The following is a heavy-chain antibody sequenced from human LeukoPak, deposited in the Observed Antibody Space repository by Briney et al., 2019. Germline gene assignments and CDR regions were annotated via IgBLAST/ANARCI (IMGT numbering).Heavy chain of an antibody. CDR3: ARSRDGYNQGSPVDQ. CDR1: GGYISWYF. J-gene: IGHJ4*02. D-gene: IGHD5-24*01. Sequence: SEPLSHTRTVCGGYISWYFRSGLRQPPPKGLDWIGNISYSGSTNYNPSLKSRVTISVDTSKNQFSLKLTSVTAADTAVYYCARSRDGYNQGSPVDQWGLGTLVTVSS. V-gene: IGHV4-59*12. CDR2: ISYSGST.